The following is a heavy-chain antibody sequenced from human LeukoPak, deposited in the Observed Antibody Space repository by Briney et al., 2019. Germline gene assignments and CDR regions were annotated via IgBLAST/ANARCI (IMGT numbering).Heavy chain of an antibody. J-gene: IGHJ4*02. CDR3: ARSPERWLQLLIDY. CDR1: GYSISSGYY. D-gene: IGHD5-24*01. V-gene: IGHV4-38-2*01. CDR2: IYHSGST. Sequence: SETLSLTCAGSGYSISSGYYWGWIRQPPGKGLEWIGSIYHSGSTYYNPSLKSRVTISVDTSKNQFSLKLSSVTAADTAVYYCARSPERWLQLLIDYWGQGTLVTVSS.